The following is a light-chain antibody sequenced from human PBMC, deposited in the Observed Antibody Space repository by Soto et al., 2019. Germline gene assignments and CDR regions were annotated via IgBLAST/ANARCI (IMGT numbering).Light chain of an antibody. CDR2: GNN. V-gene: IGLV1-40*01. Sequence: QSVLTQPPSVSGAPGQRVTISCTGSSSNIGAGYDVHWYQQLPGAAPKLLIYGNNNRPSGVPDRFSGSKSGTSASLAITGLQAEDEPDYYCQSYDSSLTSWVFGGGTKLTVL. J-gene: IGLJ3*02. CDR3: QSYDSSLTSWV. CDR1: SSNIGAGYD.